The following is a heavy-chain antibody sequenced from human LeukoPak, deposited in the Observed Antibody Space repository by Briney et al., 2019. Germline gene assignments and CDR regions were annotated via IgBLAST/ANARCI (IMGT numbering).Heavy chain of an antibody. D-gene: IGHD5-18*01. CDR3: AQDGTWIQLWLPN. V-gene: IGHV3-23*01. CDR1: GFTFSSYA. Sequence: GGSLRLSCVVSGFTFSSYAMSWVRQAPGKGLEWVSGISNSGANTYYADSVKGRFTISRDNSKNTLFLQMNGLRAEYTAVYYCAQDGTWIQLWLPNWGQGALVTVSS. J-gene: IGHJ4*02. CDR2: ISNSGANT.